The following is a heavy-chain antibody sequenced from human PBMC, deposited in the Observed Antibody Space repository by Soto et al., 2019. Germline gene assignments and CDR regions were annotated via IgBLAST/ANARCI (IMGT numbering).Heavy chain of an antibody. CDR2: MRSRSSTI. D-gene: IGHD2-21*02. V-gene: IGHV3-48*02. J-gene: IGHJ3*02. CDR3: ARVAPPVVVSATAGHGFEI. CDR1: GFTFSSYR. Sequence: GGALRLTXAASGFTFSSYRMNWVGQPPGKGLDWVPYMRSRSSTIYYADYVKGRFTISRDNAKNSLYLQMNSRRDEDTAVYYCARVAPPVVVSATAGHGFEIWGQGTMVTVSS.